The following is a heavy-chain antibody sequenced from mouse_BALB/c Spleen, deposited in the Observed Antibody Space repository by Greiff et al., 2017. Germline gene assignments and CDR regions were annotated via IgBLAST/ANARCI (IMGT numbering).Heavy chain of an antibody. J-gene: IGHJ3*01. CDR1: GYTFTSYY. V-gene: IGHV1S56*01. CDR2: IYPGNVNT. Sequence: QVQLQQSGPELVKPGASVRISCKASGYTFTSYYIHWVKQRPGQGLEWIGWIYPGNVNTKYNEKFKGKATLTADKSSSTAYMQLSSLTSEDSAVYFCALSTMITGGVPWFAYWGQGTLVTVSA. CDR3: ALSTMITGGVPWFAY. D-gene: IGHD2-4*01.